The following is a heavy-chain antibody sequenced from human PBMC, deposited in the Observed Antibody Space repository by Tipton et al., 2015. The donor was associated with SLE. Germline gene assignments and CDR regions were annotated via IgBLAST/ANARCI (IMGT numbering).Heavy chain of an antibody. V-gene: IGHV4-39*07. CDR3: ARQNYDSSGYPGAVDY. Sequence: TLSLTCTVSGGSISSSSYYWGWIRQPPGKGLEWIGSIDYSGSTYYNPSLKSRVTISVDTSKNQFSLKLSSVTAADTAVYYCARQNYDSSGYPGAVDYWGQGTLVPVSS. J-gene: IGHJ4*02. CDR1: GGSISSSSYY. CDR2: IDYSGST. D-gene: IGHD3-22*01.